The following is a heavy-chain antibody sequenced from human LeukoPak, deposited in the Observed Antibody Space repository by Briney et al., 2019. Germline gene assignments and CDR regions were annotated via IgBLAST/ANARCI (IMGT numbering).Heavy chain of an antibody. CDR3: ASEGTSGTTWGPDY. D-gene: IGHD1-1*01. CDR1: GFTFNTYW. Sequence: PGGSLRLSCAASGFTFNTYWMHWVRQAPGKGLVWVSRIDSDGNGTAYADSVKGRFAISRDNAKNTLYLQMNSLRAEDTAVYYCASEGTSGTTWGPDYWGQGTLVTVSS. J-gene: IGHJ4*02. CDR2: IDSDGNGT. V-gene: IGHV3-74*01.